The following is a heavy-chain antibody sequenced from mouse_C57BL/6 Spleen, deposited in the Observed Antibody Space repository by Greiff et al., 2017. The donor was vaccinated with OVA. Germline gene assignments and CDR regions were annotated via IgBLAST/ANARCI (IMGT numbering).Heavy chain of an antibody. CDR3: ARIEFYDGYYDYAMDY. D-gene: IGHD2-3*01. Sequence: QVTLKVSGPGILQPSQTLSLTCSFSGFSLSTFGMGVGWIRQPSGKGLEWLAHIWWDDDKYYNPALKSRLTISKDTSKNQVFLKIANVDTADTATYYCARIEFYDGYYDYAMDYWGQGTSVTVSS. J-gene: IGHJ4*01. V-gene: IGHV8-8*01. CDR2: IWWDDDK. CDR1: GFSLSTFGMG.